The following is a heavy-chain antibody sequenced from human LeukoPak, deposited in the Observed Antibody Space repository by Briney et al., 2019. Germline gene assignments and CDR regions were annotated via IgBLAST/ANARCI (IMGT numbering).Heavy chain of an antibody. V-gene: IGHV3-30*18. D-gene: IGHD3-10*01. CDR1: GFTFSSYG. CDR3: AKDVEYGSGAPGQFDP. Sequence: GGSLRLSCAASGFTFSSYGMHWVRQAPGKGLEWVAVISYDGSNKYYADSVKGRFTISRDNSKNTLYLQMNSLRAEDTAVYYCAKDVEYGSGAPGQFDPWGQGTLVTVSS. J-gene: IGHJ5*02. CDR2: ISYDGSNK.